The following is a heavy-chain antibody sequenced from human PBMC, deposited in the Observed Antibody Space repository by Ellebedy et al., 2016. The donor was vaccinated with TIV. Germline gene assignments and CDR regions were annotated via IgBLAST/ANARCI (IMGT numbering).Heavy chain of an antibody. Sequence: GESLKISXAASGFTFSSYWMHWVRQAPGKGLVWVSRINSDGSSTSYADSVKGRFTISRDNAKNTLYLQMNSLRAEDTAVYYCARGLVYYYYYGMDVWGQGTTVTVSS. CDR1: GFTFSSYW. J-gene: IGHJ6*02. D-gene: IGHD6-19*01. CDR2: INSDGSST. V-gene: IGHV3-74*01. CDR3: ARGLVYYYYYGMDV.